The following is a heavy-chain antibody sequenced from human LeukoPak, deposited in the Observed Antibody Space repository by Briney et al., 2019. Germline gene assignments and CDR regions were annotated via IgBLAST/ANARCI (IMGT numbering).Heavy chain of an antibody. CDR1: SGSVSSGTYY. D-gene: IGHD4-17*01. CDR3: ARGSRDYGDHIDY. V-gene: IGHV4-61*02. J-gene: IGHJ4*02. CDR2: IFISGNT. Sequence: SETLSLTCSVSSGSVSSGTYYWTWIRQPAGKGLEWIGRIFISGNTNYNPSLKSRVTISIDASKNQFSLRLNSVTAADTAVYYCARGSRDYGDHIDYWGQGTLVTVSS.